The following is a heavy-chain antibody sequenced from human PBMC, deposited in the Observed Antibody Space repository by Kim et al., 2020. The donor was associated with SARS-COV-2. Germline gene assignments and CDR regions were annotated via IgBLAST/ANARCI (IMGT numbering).Heavy chain of an antibody. Sequence: GGSLRLSCAASGFTFSNYWMHWVRQAPGKGLVWVSAINRDGSSTNYADSVRGRFTISRDNAKNTLSLQMNSLRAEDTAVYYCVSHHGGDNKYWGQGTLVT. D-gene: IGHD2-21*01. V-gene: IGHV3-74*01. CDR2: INRDGSST. CDR3: VSHHGGDNKY. CDR1: GFTFSNYW. J-gene: IGHJ4*02.